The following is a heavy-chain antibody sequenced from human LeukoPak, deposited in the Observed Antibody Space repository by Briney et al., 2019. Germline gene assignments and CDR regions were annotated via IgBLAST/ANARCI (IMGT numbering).Heavy chain of an antibody. Sequence: GGSLRLSCAGSGFTFSTYWMHWVRQAPGKGLVWVSRINPDGSRTDYADSVKGRFTISRDNAKNTLYLQMNSLRAEDTAVYYCAKGVGEWLTDWGQGTLVTVSS. CDR1: GFTFSTYW. V-gene: IGHV3-74*01. CDR2: INPDGSRT. J-gene: IGHJ4*02. D-gene: IGHD3-16*01. CDR3: AKGVGEWLTD.